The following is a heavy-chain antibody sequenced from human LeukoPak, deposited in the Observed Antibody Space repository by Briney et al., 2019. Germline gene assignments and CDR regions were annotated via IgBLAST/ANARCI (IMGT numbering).Heavy chain of an antibody. D-gene: IGHD3-22*01. CDR1: GYTLTGYY. CDR2: INPNSGGT. CDR3: ARNYDSSGYHHP. V-gene: IGHV1-2*02. Sequence: ASVKVSCKASGYTLTGYYMHWVRQAPGQGLEWMGWINPNSGGTNYAQKFQGRVTMTRDTSISTAYMELSRLRSDDTAVYYCARNYDSSGYHHPWGQGTLVTVSS. J-gene: IGHJ5*02.